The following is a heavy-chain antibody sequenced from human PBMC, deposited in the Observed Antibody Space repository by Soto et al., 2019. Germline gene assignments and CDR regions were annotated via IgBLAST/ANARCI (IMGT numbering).Heavy chain of an antibody. V-gene: IGHV1-2*04. D-gene: IGHD5-12*01. CDR2: INPNSGGT. J-gene: IGHJ6*03. Sequence: GASVKVSCKASGYTFTGYYMHWVRQAPGQGLEWMGWINPNSGGTNYAQKFQGWVTMTRDTSISTAYMELSRLRSDDTAVYYCARARGWLRSAPPDYYMDVWGKGTTVTVSS. CDR1: GYTFTGYY. CDR3: ARARGWLRSAPPDYYMDV.